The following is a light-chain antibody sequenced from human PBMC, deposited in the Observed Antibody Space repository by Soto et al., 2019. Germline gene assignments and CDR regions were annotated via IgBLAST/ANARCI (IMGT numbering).Light chain of an antibody. CDR1: ENIGSS. CDR3: QQYSNLPPWT. J-gene: IGKJ1*01. Sequence: EIVMTQSPATLSVSPGERATRSCGASENIGSSLAWYQQKPGQAPRLLIFGTSTRAADIPARFSGSGSGTEFSLIISSLQSEDCALYYCQQYSNLPPWTFGQGTKGDIK. V-gene: IGKV3-15*01. CDR2: GTS.